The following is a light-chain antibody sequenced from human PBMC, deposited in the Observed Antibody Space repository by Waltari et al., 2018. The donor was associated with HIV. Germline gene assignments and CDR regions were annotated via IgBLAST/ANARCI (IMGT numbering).Light chain of an antibody. J-gene: IGKJ1*01. CDR3: QQYDKWWT. CDR1: QTILYTYKNKDS. V-gene: IGKV4-1*01. Sequence: EIVMTQSPDSLAVSLGERATINCKSSQTILYTYKNKDSLAWYQQRPGQPPKLLIYWASTRESGVPDRFTGSGSGTDFTLTISSLQAEDVAVYYCQQYDKWWTFGQGTKVEIK. CDR2: WAS.